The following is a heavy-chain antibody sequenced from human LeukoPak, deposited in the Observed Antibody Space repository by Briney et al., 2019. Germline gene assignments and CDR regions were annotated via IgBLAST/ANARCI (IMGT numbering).Heavy chain of an antibody. CDR1: GGTFSSYG. V-gene: IGHV1-18*01. Sequence: ASVKVSCKASGGTFSSYGISWVRQAPGQGLEWMGWISAYNGNTNYAQKLQGRVTMTTDTSTSTAYMELRSLRSDDTAVYYCGRRADYYDSSGYYYYFDYWGQGTLVTVSS. CDR3: GRRADYYDSSGYYYYFDY. J-gene: IGHJ4*02. CDR2: ISAYNGNT. D-gene: IGHD3-22*01.